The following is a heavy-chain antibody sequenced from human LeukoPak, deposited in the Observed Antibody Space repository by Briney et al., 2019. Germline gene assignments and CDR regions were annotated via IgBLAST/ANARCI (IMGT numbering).Heavy chain of an antibody. Sequence: GASVKVSCKASGYTFTSYGISWVRQAPGHGLEWIGWISAYNGNTNYAQKLQGRVTMTTDTSTSTAYMELRSLRSDDTAVYYCARVRYCSGGSCYSRNYYYYGMDVWGQGTTVTVSS. V-gene: IGHV1-18*01. J-gene: IGHJ6*02. CDR3: ARVRYCSGGSCYSRNYYYYGMDV. CDR2: ISAYNGNT. D-gene: IGHD2-15*01. CDR1: GYTFTSYG.